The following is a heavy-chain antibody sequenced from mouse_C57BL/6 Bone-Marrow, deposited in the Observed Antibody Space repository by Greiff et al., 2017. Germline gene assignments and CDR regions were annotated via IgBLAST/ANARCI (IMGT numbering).Heavy chain of an antibody. V-gene: IGHV1-9*01. D-gene: IGHD1-1*01. Sequence: QVQLQQSGAELMKPGASVKLSCKATGYTFTGYWIEWVKQRPGHGLEWIGEILPGSGSTNYNEKFKGKATFTADTSSNTAYMQLSSLTTKDSAIYYCARDGPHLLLRYCDYWGQGTTLTVSS. CDR1: GYTFTGYW. J-gene: IGHJ2*01. CDR2: ILPGSGST. CDR3: ARDGPHLLLRYCDY.